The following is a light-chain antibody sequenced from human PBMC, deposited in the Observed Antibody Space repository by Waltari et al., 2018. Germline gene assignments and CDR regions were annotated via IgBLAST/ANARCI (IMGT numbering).Light chain of an antibody. J-gene: IGKJ1*01. CDR1: QSIFYTSNDKNY. V-gene: IGKV4-1*01. CDR3: QQRSLWPRT. CDR2: WAS. Sequence: DIVMTQYPDSLAVSLGERATINCKSSQSIFYTSNDKNYLAWYQQRPGQPPKLLIYWASTRASGVPDRFSGSGSGTDFTLTISNLEPEDLAVYFCQQRSLWPRTFGPGTKVEI.